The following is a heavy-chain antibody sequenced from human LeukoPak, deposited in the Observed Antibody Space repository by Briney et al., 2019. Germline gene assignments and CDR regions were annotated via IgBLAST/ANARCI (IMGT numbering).Heavy chain of an antibody. CDR2: RSSDGNSN. J-gene: IGHJ6*03. CDR1: GFTFSTYA. D-gene: IGHD3-10*01. Sequence: GGSLRLSCAGTGFTFSTYAMHWVRQAPGKGLEWVVTRSSDGNSNNYADSVKGRFTISRDNSKNTLYLQMNGLRAEDTAVYYCARDQITMVRGVIARSTDNYHYYYMDVWGKGTTVTVSS. V-gene: IGHV3-30*04. CDR3: ARDQITMVRGVIARSTDNYHYYYMDV.